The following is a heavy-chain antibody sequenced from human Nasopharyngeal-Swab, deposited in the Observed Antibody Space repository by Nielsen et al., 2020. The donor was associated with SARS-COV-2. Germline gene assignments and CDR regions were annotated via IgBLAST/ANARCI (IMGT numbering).Heavy chain of an antibody. CDR3: TTRYELVNWYFDL. Sequence: GESLKISCAASGFTFSNAWMNWVRQASGKGLEWVGRIKSKTDGGTTDYAAPVKGRFTISRDDSKNTLYLQMNSLKTEDTAVYYCTTRYELVNWYFDLWGRGTLVTVSS. J-gene: IGHJ2*01. CDR2: IKSKTDGGTT. V-gene: IGHV3-15*07. D-gene: IGHD1-1*01. CDR1: GFTFSNAW.